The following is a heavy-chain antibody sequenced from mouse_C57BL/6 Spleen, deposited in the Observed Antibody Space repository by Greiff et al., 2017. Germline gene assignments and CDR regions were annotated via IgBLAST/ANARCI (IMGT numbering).Heavy chain of an antibody. V-gene: IGHV5-6*01. Sequence: EVMLVESGGDLVKPGGSLKLSCAASGFTFSSYGMSWVRQTPDKRLEWVATISSGGSYTYYPDSVKGRFTISRDNAKNTLYLQMSSLKSEDTAMYYCARLEGGVFDYWGQGTTLTVSS. J-gene: IGHJ2*01. CDR1: GFTFSSYG. CDR2: ISSGGSYT. CDR3: ARLEGGVFDY.